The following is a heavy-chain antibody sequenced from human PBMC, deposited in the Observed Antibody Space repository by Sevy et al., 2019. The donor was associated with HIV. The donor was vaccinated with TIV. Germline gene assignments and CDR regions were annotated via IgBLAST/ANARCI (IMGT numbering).Heavy chain of an antibody. J-gene: IGHJ4*02. D-gene: IGHD4-17*01. V-gene: IGHV4-34*01. CDR2: INHSGSV. CDR1: GGSFIGHY. Sequence: SETLSLTCDVYGGSFIGHYWTWIRQPPGKGLEWIGEINHSGSVSYNPSLKSRVTISVDTYNNQFSLKFSSVTAADTGVYYCAKTTTVTPSALDSWGQGTLVTVSS. CDR3: AKTTTVTPSALDS.